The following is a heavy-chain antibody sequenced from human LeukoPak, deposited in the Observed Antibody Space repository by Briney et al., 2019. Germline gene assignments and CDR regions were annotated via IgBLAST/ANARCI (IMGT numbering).Heavy chain of an antibody. CDR1: GFTFSSYG. J-gene: IGHJ6*04. CDR2: ISGSGSTI. V-gene: IGHV3-48*04. D-gene: IGHD3-10*02. CDR3: AELGITMIGGV. Sequence: GGSLRLSCVASGFTFSSYGMSWVRQAPGKGLEWVSAISGSGSTISYAASVTGRFTISRDNAKNSLYLQMNSLRAEDTAVYYCAELGITMIGGVWGKGTTVTISS.